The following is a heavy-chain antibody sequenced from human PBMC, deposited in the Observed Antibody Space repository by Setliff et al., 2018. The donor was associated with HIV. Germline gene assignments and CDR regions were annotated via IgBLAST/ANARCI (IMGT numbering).Heavy chain of an antibody. D-gene: IGHD3-22*01. CDR1: GGSISSGSYY. CDR2: IYYSGST. CDR3: ARQAIFGYYDSSGYLDY. Sequence: SETLSLTCTVSGGSISSGSYYWGWIRQPPGKGLEWIGSIYYSGSTYYNPSLQSRVTIPVDTSKNLFSLRLSFVTASDTAVYYCARQAIFGYYDSSGYLDYWGQGTLVTVSS. J-gene: IGHJ4*02. V-gene: IGHV4-39*01.